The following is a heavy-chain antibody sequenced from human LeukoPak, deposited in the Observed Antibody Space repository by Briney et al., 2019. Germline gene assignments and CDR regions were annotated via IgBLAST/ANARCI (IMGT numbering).Heavy chain of an antibody. CDR2: IYSSGSN. CDR1: GGSISGYF. Sequence: PSETPSLTCTVSGGSISGYFWTWLRQPAGKGLEWIGRIYSSGSNNYNPSLKSRVTMSLDTSKNHFSLNLTSVTAADTAVYYCAREPTSGREPTSGRPLDYWGQGTLVTVSS. CDR3: AREPTSGREPTSGRPLDY. J-gene: IGHJ4*02. V-gene: IGHV4-4*07. D-gene: IGHD5-12*01.